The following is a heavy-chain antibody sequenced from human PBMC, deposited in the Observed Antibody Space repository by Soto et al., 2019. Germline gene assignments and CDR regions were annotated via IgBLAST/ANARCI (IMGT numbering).Heavy chain of an antibody. CDR1: GFTFSSYG. D-gene: IGHD2-2*01. J-gene: IGHJ5*02. CDR2: IWYDGSNK. V-gene: IGHV3-33*01. Sequence: GGSLRLSCAASGFTFSSYGMHWVRQAPGKGLEWVAVIWYDGSNKYYADSVKGRFTISRDNSKNTLYLQMNSLRAEDTAVYYCARDPKAHSTSCTADPWGQGDLVTVSS. CDR3: ARDPKAHSTSCTADP.